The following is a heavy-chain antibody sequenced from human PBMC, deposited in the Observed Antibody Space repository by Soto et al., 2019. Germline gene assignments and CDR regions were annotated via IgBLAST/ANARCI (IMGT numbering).Heavy chain of an antibody. CDR3: ARHGVAGQYNCFDP. Sequence: TSETLCLTRTFAGGSLSSISYYLGWIRPPPGKGLEWIGSIYYSGSTYYNPSLKSRVTISVDTSKNQFSLKLSSVTAADTAVYYCARHGVAGQYNCFDPWGQGTLVTVSS. J-gene: IGHJ5*02. CDR1: GGSLSSISYY. CDR2: IYYSGST. V-gene: IGHV4-39*01. D-gene: IGHD6-19*01.